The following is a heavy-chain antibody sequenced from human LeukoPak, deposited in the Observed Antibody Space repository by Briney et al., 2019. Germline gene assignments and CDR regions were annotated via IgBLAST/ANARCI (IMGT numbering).Heavy chain of an antibody. V-gene: IGHV3-30-3*01. J-gene: IGHJ5*02. CDR1: GFTFSSYA. Sequence: GRSLRLSCAASGFTFSSYAMHWVRQAPGKGLEWVAVISYDGSNKYYADSVKGRFTISRDNSKNTLYLQMNSLRAEDTAVYYCAKDLQGYTAMITWGQGTLVTVSS. CDR3: AKDLQGYTAMIT. CDR2: ISYDGSNK. D-gene: IGHD5-18*01.